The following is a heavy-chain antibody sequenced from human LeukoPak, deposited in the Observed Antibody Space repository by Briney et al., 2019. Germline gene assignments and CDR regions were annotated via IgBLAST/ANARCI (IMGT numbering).Heavy chain of an antibody. Sequence: SETLSLTCTVSGGSISSYYWSWIRQPPGKGLEWIGYIYYSGSTNYNPSLKSRVTISVDTSKNQFSPKLSSVTAADTAVYYCARGVRVGSYFNWFDPWGQGTLVTVSS. CDR1: GGSISSYY. CDR2: IYYSGST. J-gene: IGHJ5*02. V-gene: IGHV4-59*01. CDR3: ARGVRVGSYFNWFDP. D-gene: IGHD3-10*01.